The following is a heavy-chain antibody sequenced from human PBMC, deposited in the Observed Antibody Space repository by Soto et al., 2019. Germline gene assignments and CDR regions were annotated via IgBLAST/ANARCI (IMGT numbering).Heavy chain of an antibody. CDR3: ARESYGGEFDY. CDR2: INAGNGNT. V-gene: IGHV1-3*05. J-gene: IGHJ4*02. CDR1: GYTFTSYA. D-gene: IGHD4-17*01. Sequence: QVQLVQSGAEEKKPGASVKVSFKASGYTFTSYAMHWVRQAPGQRLEWMGWINAGNGNTKYSQKFQGRVTITRDTSASTAYMELSSLRCEDTAVYYCARESYGGEFDYWGQGTLVTVSS.